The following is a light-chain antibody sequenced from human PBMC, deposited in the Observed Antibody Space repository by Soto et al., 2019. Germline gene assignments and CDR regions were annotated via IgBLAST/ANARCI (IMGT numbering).Light chain of an antibody. CDR1: SSDVGGYKY. J-gene: IGLJ1*01. V-gene: IGLV2-14*01. CDR3: SSYTSSSTPYV. CDR2: EVS. Sequence: QSALTQPASVSGSPGQSITISCTGTSSDVGGYKYVSWYQQHPGKAPKLMIYEVSNRPSGVSNRFSGSKPGNTASLTISGLQAEDEADYYCSSYTSSSTPYVFGTGTKLTVL.